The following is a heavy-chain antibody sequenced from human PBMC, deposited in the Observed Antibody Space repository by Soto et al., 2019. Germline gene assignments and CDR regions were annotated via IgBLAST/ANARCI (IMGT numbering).Heavy chain of an antibody. V-gene: IGHV3-23*01. CDR2: ISGSGGST. J-gene: IGHJ4*02. D-gene: IGHD6-19*01. CDR3: AKVSSGWYRYFDY. Sequence: PGGSLRLSCAASGFTFSSYAMSWVRQAPGKGLEWVSAISGSGGSTYYADSVKGRLTISRDNSKNTLYLQMNSLRAEDTAVYYCAKVSSGWYRYFDYWGQGTLVTVSS. CDR1: GFTFSSYA.